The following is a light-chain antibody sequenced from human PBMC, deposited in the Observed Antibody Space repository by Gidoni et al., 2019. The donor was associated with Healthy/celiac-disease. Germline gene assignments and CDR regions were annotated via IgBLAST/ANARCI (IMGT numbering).Light chain of an antibody. CDR1: SSDVVGYNY. Sequence: QSALTQPASVSGSPGQSTTISCTGTSSDVVGYNYVSWYQQHPGKAPKLMIYDVSNRPSGVSNRFSGSKSGNTASLTISGLQAEDEADYYCSSYTSSSTRVFGTGTKVTVL. CDR3: SSYTSSSTRV. CDR2: DVS. J-gene: IGLJ1*01. V-gene: IGLV2-14*03.